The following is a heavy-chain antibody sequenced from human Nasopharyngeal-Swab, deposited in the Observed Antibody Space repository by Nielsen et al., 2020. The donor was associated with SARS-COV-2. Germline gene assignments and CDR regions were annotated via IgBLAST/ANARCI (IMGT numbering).Heavy chain of an antibody. D-gene: IGHD5-12*01. CDR2: IYSGGST. V-gene: IGHV3-53*01. J-gene: IGHJ6*02. Sequence: GESLKISCAASGFTVSSNYMSWVRQAPGKGLEWVSVIYSGGSTYYADSVKGRFTISRDNSKNTLCLQMNSLKTEDTAVYYCARVSTRYSGYEGGMDVWGQGTTVTVSS. CDR3: ARVSTRYSGYEGGMDV. CDR1: GFTVSSNY.